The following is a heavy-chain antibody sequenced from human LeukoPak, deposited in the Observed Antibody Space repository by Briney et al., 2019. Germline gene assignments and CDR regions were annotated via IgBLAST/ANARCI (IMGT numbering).Heavy chain of an antibody. CDR2: ISYDGSNK. V-gene: IGHV3-30-3*01. CDR3: ARPSSSWYFWIY. CDR1: GFTFSSYA. D-gene: IGHD6-13*01. Sequence: GGSLRLSCAASGFTFSSYAMHWVRQAPGKGLEWVAVISYDGSNKYYADSVKGRFTISRDNSKNTLYLQMNSLRAEDTAVYYCARPSSSWYFWIYWGQGTLVTVSS. J-gene: IGHJ4*02.